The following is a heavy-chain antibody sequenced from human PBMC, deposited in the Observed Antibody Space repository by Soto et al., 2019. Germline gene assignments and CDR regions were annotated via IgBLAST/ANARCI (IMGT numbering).Heavy chain of an antibody. J-gene: IGHJ4*02. CDR2: IWYDGSNK. CDR3: ATSVVTHFDY. CDR1: GFTFSSYG. Sequence: GGSLRLSCAASGFTFSSYGMHWVRQAPGKGLEWVAVIWYDGSNKYYADSVKGRFTISRDNSKNTLYLQMNSLRSDDTAVYYCATSVVTHFDYWGQGTLVTVSS. V-gene: IGHV3-30*02. D-gene: IGHD2-15*01.